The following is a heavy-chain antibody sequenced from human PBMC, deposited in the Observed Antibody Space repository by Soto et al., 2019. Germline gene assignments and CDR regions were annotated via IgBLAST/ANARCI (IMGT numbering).Heavy chain of an antibody. Sequence: SETLSLTYTVSGGSISGYYWRWIRQPTGKGLEWIGYMYNTGSTVYNPSFKSRVTISVDTSKNQFSLKLNSVTAADTAVYYCARDLWGYCGTDCYPLDVWGQGTTVTVSS. J-gene: IGHJ6*02. CDR1: GGSISGYY. CDR3: ARDLWGYCGTDCYPLDV. V-gene: IGHV4-59*01. CDR2: MYNTGST. D-gene: IGHD2-21*02.